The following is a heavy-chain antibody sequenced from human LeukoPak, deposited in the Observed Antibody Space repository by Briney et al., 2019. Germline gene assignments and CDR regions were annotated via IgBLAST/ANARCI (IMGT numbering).Heavy chain of an antibody. D-gene: IGHD2-21*01. CDR1: GGSISSYH. Sequence: SETLSLTCTVSGGSISSYHWIWIRQPPGKGLEWIGYIHYSGSINYNPSLKSRVTTSVDTSKKQFSLKLRSVTAADTAVYYCARSVSWGLLVRDDAFDIWGQGTMVTVSS. J-gene: IGHJ3*02. CDR3: ARSVSWGLLVRDDAFDI. CDR2: IHYSGSI. V-gene: IGHV4-59*08.